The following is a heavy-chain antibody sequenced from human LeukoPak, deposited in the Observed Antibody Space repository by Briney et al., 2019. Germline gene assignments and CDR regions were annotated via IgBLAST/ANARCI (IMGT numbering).Heavy chain of an antibody. J-gene: IGHJ6*02. Sequence: PGGSLGLSCAASGFTFSNYGMHWVRQAPGRGLEWVALIQSDGSNTYSADSVKGRFTISRDNPRNTLHLQMNRLRPEDTAVYYCAKRYCKSATCRSDMDAWGQGTTVTVSS. CDR2: IQSDGSNT. V-gene: IGHV3-30*02. CDR1: GFTFSNYG. D-gene: IGHD2-15*01. CDR3: AKRYCKSATCRSDMDA.